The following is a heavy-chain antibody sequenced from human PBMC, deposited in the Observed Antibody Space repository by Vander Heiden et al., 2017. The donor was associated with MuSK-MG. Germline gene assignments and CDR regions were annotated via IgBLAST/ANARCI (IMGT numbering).Heavy chain of an antibody. Sequence: QITLKESGPTLVKPTQTLTLTCTFSGFSLSTSGVGVGWIRQPPGKGLELLGLIYWDDDKRYGPSLKSRLTITKDTSKNQVVLTMTNMDPVDTGTYYCAHHVFGVVGRGTFDYWGQGTLVTVSS. D-gene: IGHD3-3*01. CDR3: AHHVFGVVGRGTFDY. V-gene: IGHV2-5*05. CDR1: GFSLSTSGVG. J-gene: IGHJ4*02. CDR2: IYWDDDK.